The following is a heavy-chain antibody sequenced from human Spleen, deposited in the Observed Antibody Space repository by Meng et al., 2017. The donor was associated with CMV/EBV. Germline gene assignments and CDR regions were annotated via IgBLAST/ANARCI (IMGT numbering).Heavy chain of an antibody. D-gene: IGHD6-13*01. CDR1: GYSFTGYY. J-gene: IGHJ4*02. CDR2: INPNSDAT. V-gene: IGHV1-2*02. Sequence: QVQLVQSGGEVKKPGTSMKVSCKASGYSFTGYYIHWVRQAPGQGLEWMGWINPNSDATRYPQKFQGRVTMTRDTSITTAYMELSRLTSDDTAVYYCARDNAGNSFEYWGQGTLVTVSS. CDR3: ARDNAGNSFEY.